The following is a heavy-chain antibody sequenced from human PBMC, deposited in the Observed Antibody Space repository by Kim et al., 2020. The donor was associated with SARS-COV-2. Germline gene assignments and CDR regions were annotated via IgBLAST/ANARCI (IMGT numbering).Heavy chain of an antibody. J-gene: IGHJ4*02. CDR3: ARADSGGHQYYFPY. V-gene: IGHV4-4*07. Sequence: SETLSLTCTVAGGSIISYYWNWIRQPAGKGLEWIGRIYSSGSTDYKPSLESRVTMSLDVSKNEISLRLTSVTVADTAVYYCARADSGGHQYYFPYWGQGALVTVSS. CDR2: IYSSGST. D-gene: IGHD1-26*01. CDR1: GGSIISYY.